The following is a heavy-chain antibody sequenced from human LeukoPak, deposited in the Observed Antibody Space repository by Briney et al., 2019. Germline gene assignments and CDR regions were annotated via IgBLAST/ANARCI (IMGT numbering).Heavy chain of an antibody. CDR1: GGSISSYY. CDR2: IYYSEST. J-gene: IGHJ4*02. Sequence: SSETLSLTCTVSGGSISSYYWSWIRQPPGKGLEWIGYIYYSESTNYNPSLKSRVTISVDTSKNQFSLKLSSVTAADTAVYYCARDSDGEMATGSLDYWGQGTLVTVSS. V-gene: IGHV4-59*01. D-gene: IGHD5-24*01. CDR3: ARDSDGEMATGSLDY.